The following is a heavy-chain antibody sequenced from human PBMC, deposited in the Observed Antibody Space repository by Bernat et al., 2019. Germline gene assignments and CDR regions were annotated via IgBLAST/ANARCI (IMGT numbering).Heavy chain of an antibody. CDR2: IKQDGSEK. V-gene: IGHV3-7*03. CDR3: ARDTAYGDYYYGAFDI. Sequence: VQLVESGGGVVQPGRSLRLSCAASGFSFSSYWMSWVRQAPGKGLEWVANIKQDGSEKYYVDSVKGRFTISRDNAKNSLYLQMNSLRAEDTAVYYCARDTAYGDYYYGAFDIWGQGTMVTVSS. D-gene: IGHD4-17*01. J-gene: IGHJ3*02. CDR1: GFSFSSYW.